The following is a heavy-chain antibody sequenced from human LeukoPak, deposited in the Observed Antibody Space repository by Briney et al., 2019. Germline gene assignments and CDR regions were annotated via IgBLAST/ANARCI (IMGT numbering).Heavy chain of an antibody. Sequence: PGGSLRLSCAASGFTFSSYWMHWVRQAPGKGLVWVSRINSDGSSTSYADSVKGRFTISRDTSKTTVYLQMNSLRAEDTALYYCARDLHYWVAMDVWGQGTTVTVS. D-gene: IGHD2-8*02. CDR1: GFTFSSYW. V-gene: IGHV3-74*01. CDR3: ARDLHYWVAMDV. J-gene: IGHJ6*02. CDR2: INSDGSST.